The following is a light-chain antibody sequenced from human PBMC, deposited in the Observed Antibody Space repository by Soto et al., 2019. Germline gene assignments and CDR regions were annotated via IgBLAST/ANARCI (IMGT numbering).Light chain of an antibody. V-gene: IGLV2-14*01. J-gene: IGLJ2*01. CDR2: EVS. CDR3: SSYTSSTTLV. Sequence: QSVLTQPASVSGSPGQSITISCTGTSSDVGGYNFVSWYQHHPGKAPKVMIYEVSNRPSGVSNRFSGSKSGNTASLTISGLQAEDEADYYCSSYTSSTTLVFGGGTKLPS. CDR1: SSDVGGYNF.